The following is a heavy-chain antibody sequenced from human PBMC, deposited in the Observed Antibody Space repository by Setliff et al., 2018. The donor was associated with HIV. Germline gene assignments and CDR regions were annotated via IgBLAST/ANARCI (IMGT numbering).Heavy chain of an antibody. D-gene: IGHD3-16*01. CDR1: NGSICTYY. CDR3: ARGNNDYVYLDY. V-gene: IGHV4-59*01. J-gene: IGHJ4*02. CDR2: IYFTGPT. Sequence: SETLSLTCTVSNGSICTYYWTWIRQPPGKGLEYIGYIYFTGPTKFNPSLKSRVTMSVDTSKKQFSLKLSSVTAADTAVYYCARGNNDYVYLDYWGQGALVTVSS.